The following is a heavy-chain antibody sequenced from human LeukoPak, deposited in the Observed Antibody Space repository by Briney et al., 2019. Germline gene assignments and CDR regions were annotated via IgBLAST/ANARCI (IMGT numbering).Heavy chain of an antibody. J-gene: IGHJ6*03. CDR3: TRHYVKWERQPPIYYYNYMDV. Sequence: GGSLRHSSAPPGFTFTVSVMHTVRQTPGERLEWVGRIISKANSYPTAYAASVKDRFTISRDDSKNTAYLQMNSLKTEDTAVYYCTRHYVKWERQPPIYYYNYMDVWGKGTTVTVSS. V-gene: IGHV3-73*01. CDR1: GFTFTVSV. CDR2: IISKANSYPT. D-gene: IGHD1-26*01.